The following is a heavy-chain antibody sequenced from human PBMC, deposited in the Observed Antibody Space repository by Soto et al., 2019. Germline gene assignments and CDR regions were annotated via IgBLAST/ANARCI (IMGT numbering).Heavy chain of an antibody. CDR3: ARGHDANND. Sequence: QVQLQESGSGLVKPSQTLSLTCAVSGASISSGGYSWSWIRQPPGKGLEWIGYIYHSGSTYYNPSLKSRVTISMDTSKNQFSLKLNSVTAADTAVYYCARGHDANNDWGQGTLVTVSS. J-gene: IGHJ4*02. CDR2: IYHSGST. V-gene: IGHV4-30-2*01. CDR1: GASISSGGYS. D-gene: IGHD2-8*01.